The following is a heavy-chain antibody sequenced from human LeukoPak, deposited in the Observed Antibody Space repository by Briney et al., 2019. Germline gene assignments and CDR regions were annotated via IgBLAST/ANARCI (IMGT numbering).Heavy chain of an antibody. V-gene: IGHV4-34*01. D-gene: IGHD1-1*01. CDR3: ARLIATQWVFFDY. Sequence: PAETLSLTCAVYGGSFSGYYWSWIRQPPGKGLEWIGEINHSGSTNYNPSLKSRVTISVDTSKNQFSLKLSSVTAADTAVYYCARLIATQWVFFDYWGQGILVTVSS. CDR1: GGSFSGYY. CDR2: INHSGST. J-gene: IGHJ4*02.